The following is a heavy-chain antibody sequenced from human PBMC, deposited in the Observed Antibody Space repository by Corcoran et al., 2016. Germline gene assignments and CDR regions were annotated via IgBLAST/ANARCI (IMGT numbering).Heavy chain of an antibody. V-gene: IGHV3-49*03. Sequence: EAQVVESGGGLVQPGQSLRLSCLGSGFSFGDYGVGWFRQAPGKGLEGLIFIRRKIFGGTTAYAASVRGRFTMWRDDSRNIAYVQMNSRETDETAGYFCARGVTEPGTKYYVDFWGQGTLVTGST. J-gene: IGHJ4*02. D-gene: IGHD3-16*01. CDR2: IRRKIFGGTT. CDR3: ARGVTEPGTKYYVDF. CDR1: GFSFGDYG.